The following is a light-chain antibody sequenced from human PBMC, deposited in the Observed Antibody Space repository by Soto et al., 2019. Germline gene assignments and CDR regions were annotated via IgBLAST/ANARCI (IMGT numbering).Light chain of an antibody. J-gene: IGKJ5*01. V-gene: IGKV3-20*01. CDR3: QQYGSLIT. CDR1: QSVTSNY. CDR2: GAS. Sequence: EIVLTQSPGTLSLSPGERATLSCRASQSVTSNYLAWYQQKPGQAPRLLIYGASSRATGIPDRFSGSGSGTDFTLTISRLESEDFAVYYCQQYGSLITFGQGTRLEIK.